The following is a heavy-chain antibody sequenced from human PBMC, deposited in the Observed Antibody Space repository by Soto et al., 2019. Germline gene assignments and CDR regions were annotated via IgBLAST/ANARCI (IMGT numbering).Heavy chain of an antibody. Sequence: ETLFLTFIVSGDSISNDYWTWIRRPPGKGLEWIGYIYYSGKTDYNPSLQSRVSISIDTSRKQFSLNLSSVTAADTAMYYCARDRLVGLTTRDYFDYWGQGTLVTVSS. CDR2: IYYSGKT. V-gene: IGHV4-59*01. D-gene: IGHD1-1*01. CDR1: GDSISNDY. CDR3: ARDRLVGLTTRDYFDY. J-gene: IGHJ4*02.